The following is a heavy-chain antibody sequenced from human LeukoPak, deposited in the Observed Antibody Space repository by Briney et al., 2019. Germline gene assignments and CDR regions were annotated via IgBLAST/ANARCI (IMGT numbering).Heavy chain of an antibody. V-gene: IGHV1-46*01. CDR2: INPSGGST. J-gene: IGHJ6*02. Sequence: GASVKVSSTASGYTFTSYYMHWVRQAPGQGLEWMGLINPSGGSTSYAQKFQGRVTITRDTSTCTVYMELSSLRSEDTAVYYCARGGLLVVASFGYDGMDVWGQGTTVTVSS. CDR3: ARGGLLVVASFGYDGMDV. CDR1: GYTFTSYY. D-gene: IGHD2-8*02.